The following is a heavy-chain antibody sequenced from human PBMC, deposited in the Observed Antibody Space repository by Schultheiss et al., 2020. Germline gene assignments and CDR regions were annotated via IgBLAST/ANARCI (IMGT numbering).Heavy chain of an antibody. CDR1: GYTFTSYY. CDR3: ARGGIAVAGSPSPTYYYYGMDV. J-gene: IGHJ6*02. D-gene: IGHD6-19*01. V-gene: IGHV1-46*01. CDR2: INPSGGST. Sequence: ASVKVSCKASGYTFTSYYMHWVRQAPGQGLEWMGIINPSGGSTSYAQKFQGRVTMTRDTSTSTVYMELSSLRSEDTAVYYCARGGIAVAGSPSPTYYYYGMDVWGQGTTVTVSS.